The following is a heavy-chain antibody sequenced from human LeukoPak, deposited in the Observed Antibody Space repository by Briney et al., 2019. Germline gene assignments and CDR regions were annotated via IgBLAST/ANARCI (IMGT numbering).Heavy chain of an antibody. V-gene: IGHV4-34*01. CDR2: INHSGST. CDR1: GGSFSGYY. Sequence: KPSETLSLTCAVYGGSFSGYYWSWIRQPPGKGLEWIGEINHSGSTNYNPSLKSRVTISVDTSKNQFSLKLSSVTAADTAVYYCARGYYYDSSGYYYWGQGTLVTVSS. CDR3: ARGYYYDSSGYYY. J-gene: IGHJ4*02. D-gene: IGHD3-22*01.